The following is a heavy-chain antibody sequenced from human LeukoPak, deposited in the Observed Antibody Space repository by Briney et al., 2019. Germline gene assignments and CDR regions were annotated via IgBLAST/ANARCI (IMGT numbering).Heavy chain of an antibody. CDR1: GFTFSSYS. CDR3: ARRLRFGGPS. V-gene: IGHV3-48*04. Sequence: GGSLRLSCAASGFTFSSYSMNWVRQAPGKGLEWVSYISSSSSTIYYADSVKGRFTISRDNAKNSLYLQMNSLRAEDTAVYYCARRLRFGGPSGGQGTLVTVSS. J-gene: IGHJ4*02. D-gene: IGHD5/OR15-5a*01. CDR2: ISSSSSTI.